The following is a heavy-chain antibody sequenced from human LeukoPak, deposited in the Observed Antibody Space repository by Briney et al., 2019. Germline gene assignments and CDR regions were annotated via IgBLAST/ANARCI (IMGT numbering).Heavy chain of an antibody. CDR2: ISYDGSNK. V-gene: IGHV3-30-3*01. Sequence: GRSLRLSCAASGFTFSSYAMHWVRQAPGKGLEWVAVISYDGSNKYYADSVKGRFTISRDNSKNTLYLQMNSLRAEGTAVYYCARDYYDSSGYSFDYWGQGTLVTVSS. D-gene: IGHD3-22*01. CDR1: GFTFSSYA. J-gene: IGHJ4*02. CDR3: ARDYYDSSGYSFDY.